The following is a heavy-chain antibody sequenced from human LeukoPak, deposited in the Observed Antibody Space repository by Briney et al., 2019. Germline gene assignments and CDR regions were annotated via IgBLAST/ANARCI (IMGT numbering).Heavy chain of an antibody. D-gene: IGHD3-22*01. CDR1: GFTFSSYG. V-gene: IGHV3-33*06. CDR2: IWYDGSNK. J-gene: IGHJ4*02. Sequence: PGRSLRLSCAASGFTFSSYGMHWVRQAPGKGLEWVAVIWYDGSNKHYADSVKGRFTISRDNSKNTLYLQMNSLRAEDTAVYYCAKDLRSGYYYDSTLDYWGQGTLVTVSS. CDR3: AKDLRSGYYYDSTLDY.